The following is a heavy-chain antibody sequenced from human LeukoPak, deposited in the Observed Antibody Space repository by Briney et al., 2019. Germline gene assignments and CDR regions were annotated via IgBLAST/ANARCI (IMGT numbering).Heavy chain of an antibody. J-gene: IGHJ4*02. D-gene: IGHD5-12*01. Sequence: ASVKVSCKASGYTFTGYFMHWVRQAPGQGLEWMGWINAISGDTNYAQKFRGRVTMTRDTSINTAYMELTRLTSDDTAVYYCAREGGYSGYVNYWGQGTLVTVSS. V-gene: IGHV1-2*02. CDR1: GYTFTGYF. CDR3: AREGGYSGYVNY. CDR2: INAISGDT.